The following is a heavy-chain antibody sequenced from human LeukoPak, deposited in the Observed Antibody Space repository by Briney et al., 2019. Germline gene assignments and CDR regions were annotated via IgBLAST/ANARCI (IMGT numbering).Heavy chain of an antibody. D-gene: IGHD3-16*01. Sequence: GGSLRLSCAASGFTFSSYSMNWVRQAPGKGLEWVSYISSSSSTIYYADSVKGRFTISRDNAKNSLYLQMNSLRAEDTAVYYCARDAYYDYVWGSYSIEGYWGQGTLVTVSS. CDR3: ARDAYYDYVWGSYSIEGY. V-gene: IGHV3-48*01. J-gene: IGHJ4*02. CDR2: ISSSSSTI. CDR1: GFTFSSYS.